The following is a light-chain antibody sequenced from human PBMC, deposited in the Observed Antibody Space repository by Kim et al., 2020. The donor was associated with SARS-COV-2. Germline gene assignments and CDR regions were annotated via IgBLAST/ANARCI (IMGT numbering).Light chain of an antibody. CDR1: QSISSH. J-gene: IGKJ5*01. V-gene: IGKV1-39*01. CDR3: QQGYSSPQIT. Sequence: VGDRVIITCRTSQSISSHLNWYQQKPGKARKLLIFAASSLQSGVPSRFSGSGSGTDFTLTITTLQPEDFATYYCQQGYSSPQITIGQVTRLEIK. CDR2: AAS.